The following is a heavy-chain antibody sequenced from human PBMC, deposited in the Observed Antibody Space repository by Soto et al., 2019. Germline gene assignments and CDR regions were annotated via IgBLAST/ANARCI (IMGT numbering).Heavy chain of an antibody. Sequence: GTLSLTCTVSGDSIISSDFYCGWVRQPPGKGLEWIGSIFYLGSSYYNPSLKSRVTMSVDTSKNQFSLRLRSVTAADTALYFCARHSLALRKNNWFDPWGQGXMVTVSS. CDR1: GDSIISSDFY. J-gene: IGHJ5*02. CDR2: IFYLGSS. V-gene: IGHV4-39*01. CDR3: ARHSLALRKNNWFDP. D-gene: IGHD3-3*02.